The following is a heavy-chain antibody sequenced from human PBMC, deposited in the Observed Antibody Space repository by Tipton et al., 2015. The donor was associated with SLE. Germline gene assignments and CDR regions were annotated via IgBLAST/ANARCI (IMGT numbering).Heavy chain of an antibody. CDR3: ARPQYQLRHNAFNL. J-gene: IGHJ3*01. D-gene: IGHD2-2*01. Sequence: TLSLTCIVSGGSISGHYWSWIRQPPEKGLEWIGSISDLGTTKYNPSLKSRVTISEDTSKNQFSLRLSSVTAADTALYFCARPQYQLRHNAFNLWGQGTMVTVSS. V-gene: IGHV4-59*11. CDR1: GGSISGHY. CDR2: ISDLGTT.